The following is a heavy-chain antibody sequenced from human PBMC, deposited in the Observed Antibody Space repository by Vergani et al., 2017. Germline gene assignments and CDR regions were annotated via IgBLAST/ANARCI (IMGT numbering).Heavy chain of an antibody. CDR1: GGSFCGYY. J-gene: IGHJ4*02. Sequence: QVQLQQWGAGLLKPSETLSLTCAVYGGSFCGYYWSWIRQPPGKGLEWIGEINHSGSTNYNPSLKSRVTISVDTSKNQFSLKLSSVTAADTAVYYCARGSVDTAMVVYYFDYWGQGTLVTVSS. V-gene: IGHV4-34*01. CDR2: INHSGST. D-gene: IGHD5-18*01. CDR3: ARGSVDTAMVVYYFDY.